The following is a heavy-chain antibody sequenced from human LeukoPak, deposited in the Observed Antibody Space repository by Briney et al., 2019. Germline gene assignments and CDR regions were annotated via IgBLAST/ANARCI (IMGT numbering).Heavy chain of an antibody. CDR2: IYYSGST. J-gene: IGHJ4*02. CDR1: GGSISSYY. V-gene: IGHV4-59*08. CDR3: ARHRISRDGYNWRGVWDY. D-gene: IGHD5-24*01. Sequence: SETLSLTCTVSGGSISSYYWSWIRQPPGKGLEWIGYIYYSGSTNYNPSLKSRVTISVDTSKNQFSLKLSSVTAADTAVYYCARHRISRDGYNWRGVWDYWGQGTLVTVSS.